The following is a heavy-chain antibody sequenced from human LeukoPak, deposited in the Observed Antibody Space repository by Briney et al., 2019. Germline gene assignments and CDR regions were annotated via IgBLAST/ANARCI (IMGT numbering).Heavy chain of an antibody. CDR3: AKDTRGSRPAAMNY. CDR2: ISYDGSNK. V-gene: IGHV3-30*18. CDR1: GFTFSGYG. D-gene: IGHD2-2*01. Sequence: GGSLRLSCAASGFTFSGYGMHWVRQAPGKGLEWVAVISYDGSNKYYADSVKGRFTISRDNSKITLYLQMNSLRAEDTAVYYCAKDTRGSRPAAMNYWGQGTLVTVSS. J-gene: IGHJ4*02.